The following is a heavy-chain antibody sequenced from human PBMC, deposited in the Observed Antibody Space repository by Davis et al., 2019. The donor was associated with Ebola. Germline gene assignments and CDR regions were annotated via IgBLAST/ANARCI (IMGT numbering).Heavy chain of an antibody. CDR1: GFTFSSYA. CDR2: ISGSRGST. V-gene: IGHV3-23*01. Sequence: PGGSLRLSCAASGFTFSSYAMSWVRQAPGKGLEWVSAISGSRGSTYYADSVKGRFTISRDNAKNSLYLQMNSLRAEDTAVYYCARGGGSYYYYGMDVWGQGTTVTVSS. J-gene: IGHJ6*02. CDR3: ARGGGSYYYYGMDV. D-gene: IGHD3-16*01.